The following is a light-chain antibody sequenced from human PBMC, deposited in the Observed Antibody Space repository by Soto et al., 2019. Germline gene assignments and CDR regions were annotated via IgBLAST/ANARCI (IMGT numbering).Light chain of an antibody. J-gene: IGLJ1*01. CDR2: TNN. V-gene: IGLV1-44*01. CDR3: AAWDDSLNGHV. CDR1: SSNIGGNT. Sequence: QSVLTQPPSASGTPGQRVTISCSGSSSNIGGNTVSWYQQFPGTAPKLLIHTNNQRPSGVPDRFSGSKSDTSASLAISALQSEDEAHYYCAAWDDSLNGHVFGTGTKLTVL.